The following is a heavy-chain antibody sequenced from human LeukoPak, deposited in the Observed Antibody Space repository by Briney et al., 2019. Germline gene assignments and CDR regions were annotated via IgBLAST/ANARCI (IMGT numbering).Heavy chain of an antibody. D-gene: IGHD2-15*01. V-gene: IGHV3-23*01. CDR3: AKRAVGAAYYFDY. J-gene: IGHJ4*02. CDR1: GFTFSSYV. CDR2: ISSSGDST. Sequence: GGFLRLSCAASGFTFSSYVMSWVRQAPGKGPEWVSDISSSGDSTHYADSVKGRFTISRDNSKNTLFLQMNSLRAEDTAVYYCAKRAVGAAYYFDYWGQGTLVTVSS.